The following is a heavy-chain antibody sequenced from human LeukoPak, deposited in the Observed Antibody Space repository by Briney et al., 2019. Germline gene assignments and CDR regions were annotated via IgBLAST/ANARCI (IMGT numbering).Heavy chain of an antibody. D-gene: IGHD3-3*01. CDR3: ARDGSRGGFWSGSSLHSMDV. V-gene: IGHV4-4*09. CDR1: GDSISSYY. J-gene: IGHJ6*03. Sequence: PSETLSLTCTVSGDSISSYYWSWIRQPPGKGLEWIGYIYTSGGTNYIPSLKGRVTISIDTSKNQFSLKLSSVTAADSAVYYCARDGSRGGFWSGSSLHSMDVWGKGTSVTVSS. CDR2: IYTSGGT.